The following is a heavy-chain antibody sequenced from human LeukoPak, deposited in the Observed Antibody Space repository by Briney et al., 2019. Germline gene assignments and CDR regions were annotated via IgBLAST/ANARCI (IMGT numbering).Heavy chain of an antibody. V-gene: IGHV4-59*08. CDR3: AMGYYYDSGGYALGYYGMDV. Sequence: SETLSLTCIVSGAAMSSYYWSWIRQPPGKGLEWIGYIYYSENPNYNPSLKSRVTISVDMSKNQFSLKLSSVTAADMAVYYCAMGYYYDSGGYALGYYGMDVWGQGTTVTVSS. D-gene: IGHD3-22*01. CDR1: GAAMSSYY. J-gene: IGHJ6*02. CDR2: IYYSENP.